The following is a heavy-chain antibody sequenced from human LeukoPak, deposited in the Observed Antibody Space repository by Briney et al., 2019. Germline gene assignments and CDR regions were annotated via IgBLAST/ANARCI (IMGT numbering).Heavy chain of an antibody. J-gene: IGHJ5*02. CDR2: IHYSGGT. CDR3: APGSTGGSRGSWFDP. V-gene: IGHV4-39*01. D-gene: IGHD1-26*01. CDR1: GASISSSHYY. Sequence: PSETLSLTCTVSGASISSSHYYWAWIRQPPGRGLEWIGSIHYSGGTYYNPSLESRVTISVDTSKNQFSLRLSSVTAADTGVYHCAPGSTGGSRGSWFDPWGQGTLVTVSS.